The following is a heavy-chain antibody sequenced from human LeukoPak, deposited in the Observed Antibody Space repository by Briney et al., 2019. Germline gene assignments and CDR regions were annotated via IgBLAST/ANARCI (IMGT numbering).Heavy chain of an antibody. V-gene: IGHV1-2*02. D-gene: IGHD6-19*01. CDR2: INPNSGDT. CDR3: TRDVPGYSSNFDF. J-gene: IGHJ4*02. Sequence: GASVKVSCKASGYTFTGYFMHWVRQAPGQGLEWMGWINPNSGDTNYAQKFQGRVTLTRDTSISTAYMELSRLTSDDTAVYYCTRDVPGYSSNFDFWGQGTLVTVSS. CDR1: GYTFTGYF.